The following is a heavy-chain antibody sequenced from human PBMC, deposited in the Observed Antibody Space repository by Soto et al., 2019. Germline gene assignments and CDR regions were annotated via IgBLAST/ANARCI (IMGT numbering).Heavy chain of an antibody. V-gene: IGHV1-8*01. Sequence: VASVKVSCKASGYTFTSYDINWVRQATGQGLEWMGWMNPNSGNTGYAQKFQGRVTMTRNTSISTAYMELSSLRSEDTAVYYCARVVGEGSSSWYFYYGMDVWGQGTTVTVSS. CDR2: MNPNSGNT. J-gene: IGHJ6*02. CDR1: GYTFTSYD. D-gene: IGHD6-13*01. CDR3: ARVVGEGSSSWYFYYGMDV.